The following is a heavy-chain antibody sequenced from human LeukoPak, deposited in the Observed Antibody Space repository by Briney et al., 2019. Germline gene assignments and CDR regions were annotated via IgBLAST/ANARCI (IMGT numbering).Heavy chain of an antibody. Sequence: GGSLRLSCAASGFTVSDYSTSWVRQAPGKGLEWVSAISGSGSYTDYADSVKGRFTISKDNSKNTLYMRMSSLRAEDTAVYYCAKRRYDSSGHFDSWGRGTLVTVSS. J-gene: IGHJ4*02. D-gene: IGHD3-22*01. CDR2: ISGSGSYT. CDR3: AKRRYDSSGHFDS. CDR1: GFTVSDYS. V-gene: IGHV3-23*01.